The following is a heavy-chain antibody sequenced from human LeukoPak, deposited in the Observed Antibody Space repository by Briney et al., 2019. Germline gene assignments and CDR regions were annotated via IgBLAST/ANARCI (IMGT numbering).Heavy chain of an antibody. CDR1: GGSISSGGYY. CDR2: IYYSGST. CDR3: ARGFGSGWHYFDY. J-gene: IGHJ4*02. D-gene: IGHD6-19*01. Sequence: PSETLSLTCTVSGGSISSGGYYWSWIRQYPGKGLEWIGYIYYSGSTYYNPSLKSRVTISVDTSKNQFSLKLSSVTAADTAVYYCARGFGSGWHYFDYWGQGTLVTVSS. V-gene: IGHV4-31*03.